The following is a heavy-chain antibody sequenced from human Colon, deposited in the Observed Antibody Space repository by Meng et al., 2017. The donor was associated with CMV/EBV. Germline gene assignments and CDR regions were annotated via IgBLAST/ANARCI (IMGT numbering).Heavy chain of an antibody. V-gene: IGHV1-8*01. Sequence: SVKVSCKACGYVFSAYDIHWVRQATGQGLEWMGWMNPNSGDTGYAQKFLGRVTMTWDTSRGTAYLELGSLRSEDTAIYYCARGRGYPVVRGAPLRTYSHYYGMDVWGQGTTVTVSS. CDR3: ARGRGYPVVRGAPLRTYSHYYGMDV. CDR2: MNPNSGDT. CDR1: GYVFSAYD. J-gene: IGHJ6*02. D-gene: IGHD3-10*01.